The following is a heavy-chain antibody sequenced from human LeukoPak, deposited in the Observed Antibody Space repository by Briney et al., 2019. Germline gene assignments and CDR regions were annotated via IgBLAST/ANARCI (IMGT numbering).Heavy chain of an antibody. CDR2: IFQSVST. V-gene: IGHV4-38-2*02. Sequence: SETLSLTCTVSGYSISGGYYWGWIRQPPGQGLEWIGTIFQSVSTYYNPSLKSRVTTSVDTSKKQFSLKLSSVTAADTAVYYCARNNSNGFDFWSQGTLVTVSS. CDR3: ARNNSNGFDF. D-gene: IGHD6-19*01. J-gene: IGHJ4*02. CDR1: GYSISGGYY.